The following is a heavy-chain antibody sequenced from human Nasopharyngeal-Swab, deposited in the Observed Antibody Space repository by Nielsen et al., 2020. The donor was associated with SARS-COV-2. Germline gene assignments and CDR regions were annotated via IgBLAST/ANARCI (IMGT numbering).Heavy chain of an antibody. CDR2: ITWNGGST. V-gene: IGHV3-20*04. CDR1: GFIFDDYA. D-gene: IGHD4-17*01. Sequence: GGSLRISWAASGFIFDDYAKNRVRQAPGKGLEWFSGITWNGGSTGYAESVKGRFTISRDSAKNSLYLQMNSLRAEDTALYYCARDKSSTVTTFDYWGQGTLVTVSS. J-gene: IGHJ4*02. CDR3: ARDKSSTVTTFDY.